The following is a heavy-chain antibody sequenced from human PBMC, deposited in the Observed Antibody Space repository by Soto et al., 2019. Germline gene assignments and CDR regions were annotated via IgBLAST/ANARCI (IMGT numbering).Heavy chain of an antibody. CDR2: IYYSGST. CDR3: ARATGTTGGYFDY. V-gene: IGHV4-59*01. D-gene: IGHD1-7*01. CDR1: GGSISSYY. J-gene: IGHJ4*02. Sequence: PSETLSLTCTVSGGSISSYYWSWIRQPPGKGLEWIGYIYYSGSTNYNPSLKSRVTISVDTSKNQFSLKLSSVTAADTAVYYCARATGTTGGYFDYWGQGTLVTVSS.